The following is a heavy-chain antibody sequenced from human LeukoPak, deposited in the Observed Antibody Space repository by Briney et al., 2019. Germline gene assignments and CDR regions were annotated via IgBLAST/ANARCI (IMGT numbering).Heavy chain of an antibody. J-gene: IGHJ4*02. CDR1: GGSISSGSYY. D-gene: IGHD6-6*01. Sequence: SETLSLTCTVSGGSISSGSYYWSWIRQPAGKGLEWIGRIYTSGSTNYNPSLKSRVTISVDTSKNQFSLKLSSVTAADTAVYYCASGYSSSGDYFDYWGQGTLVTVSS. V-gene: IGHV4-61*02. CDR2: IYTSGST. CDR3: ASGYSSSGDYFDY.